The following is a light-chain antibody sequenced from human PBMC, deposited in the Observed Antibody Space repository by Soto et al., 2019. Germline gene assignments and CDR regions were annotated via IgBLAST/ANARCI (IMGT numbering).Light chain of an antibody. Sequence: EIVVTQSPATLSVSPGERATLSCRASQSVGNNFAWYQQKPGQAPRLLIFATSTRATGVPARFSGSGSGTEFTLIISSLQSEDFAVYYCQQYGDWPLTFGGGDKVEIE. V-gene: IGKV3-15*01. CDR3: QQYGDWPLT. CDR1: QSVGNN. J-gene: IGKJ4*01. CDR2: ATS.